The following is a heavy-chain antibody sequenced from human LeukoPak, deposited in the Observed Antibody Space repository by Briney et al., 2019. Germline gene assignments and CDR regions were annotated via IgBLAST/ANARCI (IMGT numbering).Heavy chain of an antibody. V-gene: IGHV4-4*02. J-gene: IGHJ4*02. CDR1: GGSISSTNW. CDR2: VHLGGST. CDR3: AREGGPYRPLDY. Sequence: SGTLSLTCGVSGGSISSTNWWTWVRQPPGKGLEWTGEVHLGGSTNYNPSLESRVTISVDKSENHISLKLTSVTAADTAVYYCAREGGPYRPLDYSGQGTLVTVSS.